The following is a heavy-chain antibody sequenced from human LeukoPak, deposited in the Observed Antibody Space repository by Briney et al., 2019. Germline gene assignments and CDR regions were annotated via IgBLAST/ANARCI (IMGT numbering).Heavy chain of an antibody. CDR2: IYTSGST. D-gene: IGHD6-13*01. CDR1: GGSISSSSYY. J-gene: IGHJ4*02. V-gene: IGHV4-61*05. CDR3: ARRAAGGFDY. Sequence: SGTLSLTCTVSGGSISSSSYYWGWLRQPPGKGLEWIGYIYTSGSTNYNPSLKSRVTISVDTSKNQFSLKLSSVTAADTAVYYCARRAAGGFDYRGQGTLVTVSS.